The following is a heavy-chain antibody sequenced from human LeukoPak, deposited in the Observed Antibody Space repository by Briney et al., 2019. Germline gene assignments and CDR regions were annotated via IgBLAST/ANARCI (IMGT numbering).Heavy chain of an antibody. V-gene: IGHV4-34*01. CDR2: INHSGST. D-gene: IGHD3-3*01. J-gene: IGHJ4*02. CDR3: ARRVPGVVITSYYFDY. Sequence: PSETLSLTCAVYGVSFSAYYWSWIRQPPGKGLEWIGEINHSGSTNYNPSLKSRVSISVDTSKNQFSLKLSSVTAADTAVYYCARRVPGVVITSYYFDYWGQGTLVTVSS. CDR1: GVSFSAYY.